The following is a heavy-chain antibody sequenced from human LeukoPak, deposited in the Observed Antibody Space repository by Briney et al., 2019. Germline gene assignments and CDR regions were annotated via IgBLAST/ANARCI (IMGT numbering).Heavy chain of an antibody. CDR1: GGSFSGYY. CDR3: ARANIVVVPGKAFDY. Sequence: PSETLSLTCAVYGGSFSGYYWSWIRQPPGKGLEWIGEINHSGSTNYNPSLKSRVTISVDTSKNHFSLKLSSVTAADTAVYYCARANIVVVPGKAFDYWGQGTLVTVSS. V-gene: IGHV4-34*01. CDR2: INHSGST. D-gene: IGHD2-2*01. J-gene: IGHJ4*02.